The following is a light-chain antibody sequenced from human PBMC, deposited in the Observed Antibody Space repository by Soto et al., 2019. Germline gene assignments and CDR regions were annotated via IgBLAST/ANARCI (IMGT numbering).Light chain of an antibody. Sequence: QSALTQPASVSGSPGQSITISCTGTSSDVGGYDYVSWYKQHPGKAPKLMIYDVTNRPSGVSNRFSGSKSGNTASLTISGLLAEDEADYYCISYASINTYVFGTGTKLTVL. CDR3: ISYASINTYV. CDR2: DVT. V-gene: IGLV2-14*01. CDR1: SSDVGGYDY. J-gene: IGLJ1*01.